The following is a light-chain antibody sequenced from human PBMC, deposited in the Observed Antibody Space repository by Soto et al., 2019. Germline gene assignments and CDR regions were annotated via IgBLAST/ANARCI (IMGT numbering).Light chain of an antibody. Sequence: QSALTRPRSVSGSPGQSVTISCTGTSSDVGAYNFVSWYQQNPGKAPKLIIYDVIKRPSGVPDRFSGSKSGNTASLTISGLQTEDEADYHCSSYAGSHTYEVFGGGTKLTVL. CDR3: SSYAGSHTYEV. CDR1: SSDVGAYNF. CDR2: DVI. V-gene: IGLV2-11*01. J-gene: IGLJ3*02.